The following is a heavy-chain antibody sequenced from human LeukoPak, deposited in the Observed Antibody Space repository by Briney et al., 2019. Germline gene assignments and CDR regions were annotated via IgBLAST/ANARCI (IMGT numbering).Heavy chain of an antibody. CDR2: ISSSGSII. CDR3: ARTYSSTWRFDP. D-gene: IGHD6-13*01. V-gene: IGHV3-48*03. J-gene: IGHJ5*02. Sequence: GGSLRLSCAASGFTFSSYEMNWVRQAPGEGLEWVSYISSSGSIIYYADSVKGRFTISRDNAKNSLYLQMNGLRAEDTALYYCARTYSSTWRFDPWGQGTLVTVSS. CDR1: GFTFSSYE.